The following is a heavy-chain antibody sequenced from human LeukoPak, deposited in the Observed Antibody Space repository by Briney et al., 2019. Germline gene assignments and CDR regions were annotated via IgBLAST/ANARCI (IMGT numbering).Heavy chain of an antibody. J-gene: IGHJ4*02. D-gene: IGHD6-13*01. CDR1: GFPFSSFS. CDR2: IHSDGIKT. V-gene: IGHV3-74*01. CDR3: ARVAYFSTWYVDY. Sequence: GGSLRLSCEASGFPFSSFSMHWVRQAPGKGLVWVSRIHSDGIKTIYGDFVKGRFPLSRDNAENTVYMKKNSLSPEHSSVYFCARVAYFSTWYVDYWGQGTLVNVPT.